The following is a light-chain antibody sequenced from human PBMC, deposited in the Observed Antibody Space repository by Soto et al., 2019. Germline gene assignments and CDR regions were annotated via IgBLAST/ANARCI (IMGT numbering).Light chain of an antibody. CDR3: QQYSSLPRT. CDR2: GAS. V-gene: IGKV3-20*01. J-gene: IGKJ1*01. Sequence: EIVFTQSPVTLSLSPGERATLSCRASQSVSGSYLAWYQQKPGQAPRLLIYGASSRATGIPDRFSGGESGTDFTLTISRLEPEDFAVYYCQQYSSLPRTFGQGTKVDIK. CDR1: QSVSGSY.